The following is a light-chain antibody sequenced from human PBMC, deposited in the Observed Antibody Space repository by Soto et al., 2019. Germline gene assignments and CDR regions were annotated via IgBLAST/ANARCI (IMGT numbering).Light chain of an antibody. CDR2: VNSDGSH. J-gene: IGLJ2*01. V-gene: IGLV4-69*01. CDR3: QTWGSRSVT. Sequence: QPVLTQSPSASASLGASVKLTCTLSSEHSTFAIAWHQQHPEKGPRYLMKVNSDGSHNKGDGIPDRFSGSSSGAERYLTISSLQSEDEADYYCQTWGSRSVTFGGGTKLTVL. CDR1: SEHSTFA.